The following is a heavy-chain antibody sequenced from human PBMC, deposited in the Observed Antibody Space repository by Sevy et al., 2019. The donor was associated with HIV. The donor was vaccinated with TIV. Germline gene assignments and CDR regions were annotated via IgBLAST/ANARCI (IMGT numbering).Heavy chain of an antibody. CDR1: GGSVSNHY. CDR2: AHYSGRP. CDR3: VTFGTNFEPRFDP. Sequence: SETLSLKCSVSGGSVSNHYWTWIRQSPGKGLEWLGYAHYSGRPEYNPSLKSRFTISLRMSENPVSLQLDYVTAADTAIYYCVTFGTNFEPRFDPWGQGTLVTVSS. D-gene: IGHD2-8*01. V-gene: IGHV4-59*02. J-gene: IGHJ5*02.